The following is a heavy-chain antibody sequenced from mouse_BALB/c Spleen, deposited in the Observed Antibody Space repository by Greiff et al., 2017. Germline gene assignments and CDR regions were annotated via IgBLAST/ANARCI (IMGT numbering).Heavy chain of an antibody. V-gene: IGHV1-69*02. CDR2: IDPSDSYT. CDR3: ASNYAAY. CDR1: GYTFTSYW. J-gene: IGHJ3*01. Sequence: QVQLQQPGAELVKPGASVKLSCKASGYTFTSYWMHWVKQRPGQGLEWIGEIDPSDSYTNYNQKFKGKATLTVDKSSSTAYMQLSSLTSEDSAVYYCASNYAAYWGQGTLATVSA. D-gene: IGHD2-1*01.